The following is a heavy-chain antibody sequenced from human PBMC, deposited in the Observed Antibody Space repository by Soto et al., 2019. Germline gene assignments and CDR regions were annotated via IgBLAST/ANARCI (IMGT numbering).Heavy chain of an antibody. CDR2: ISAYNGNT. CDR1: GYTFTTYG. CDR3: ARWGSSGWYDY. V-gene: IGHV1-18*01. Sequence: ASVKVSCKASGYTFTTYGISWVRQAPGQGLEWMGWISAYNGNTNYAQKFQGRVTMTTDTSTSTVYMELRSLRSHDTAVYYCARWGSSGWYDYWGQGTLVTVSS. J-gene: IGHJ4*02. D-gene: IGHD6-19*01.